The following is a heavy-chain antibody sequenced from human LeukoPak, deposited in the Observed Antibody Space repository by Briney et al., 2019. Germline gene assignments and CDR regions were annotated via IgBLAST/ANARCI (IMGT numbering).Heavy chain of an antibody. CDR2: IYPGDSDT. CDR1: GYTFTSYW. D-gene: IGHD6-6*01. Sequence: GESLKISCRGSGYTFTSYWIAWVRPMPGKGLEWMGIIYPGDSDTRYSPSFQGQVTISADKCISTAYLQWSSLKASDTAMYYCARHAEASIALVPWGQGTLVTVSS. CDR3: ARHAEASIALVP. J-gene: IGHJ5*02. V-gene: IGHV5-51*01.